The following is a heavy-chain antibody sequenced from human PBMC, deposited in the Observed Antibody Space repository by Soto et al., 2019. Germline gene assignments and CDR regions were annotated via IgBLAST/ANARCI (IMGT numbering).Heavy chain of an antibody. CDR1: GFTFSSYG. CDR3: ARERVYDYVWGSYSPPDY. D-gene: IGHD3-16*01. J-gene: IGHJ4*02. Sequence: GGSLRLSCAASGFTFSSYGMHWVRQAPGKGLEWVAVIWYDGSNKYYADSVKGRFTISRDNSKNTLYLQMNSLGAEDTAVYYCARERVYDYVWGSYSPPDYWGQGTLVTVSS. V-gene: IGHV3-33*01. CDR2: IWYDGSNK.